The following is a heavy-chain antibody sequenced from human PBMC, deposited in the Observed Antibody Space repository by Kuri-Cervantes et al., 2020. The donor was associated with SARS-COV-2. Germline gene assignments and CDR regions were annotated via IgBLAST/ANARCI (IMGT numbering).Heavy chain of an antibody. CDR2: IYYSGST. V-gene: IGHV4-59*01. CDR3: AREVSEWLNWFDP. CDR1: GGPISSYY. J-gene: IGHJ5*02. Sequence: SETLSLTCTVSGGPISSYYWSWIRQPPGKGLEWIGYIYYSGSTNYNPSLKSRVTISVDTSKNQFSLKLSSVTAADTAVYYCAREVSEWLNWFDPWGQGTLVTVSS. D-gene: IGHD6-19*01.